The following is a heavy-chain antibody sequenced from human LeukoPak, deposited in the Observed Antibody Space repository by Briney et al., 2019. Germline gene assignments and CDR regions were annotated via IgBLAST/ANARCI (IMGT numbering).Heavy chain of an antibody. Sequence: GGSLKLSCAASGFTFSGSAIHWVRQTSGKGLEWVGRIRTKVSTYATAYGESVKGRFTISRDDSKNAAYLQMNSLKTDDSAVYYRTTGIAGVSAVWGYWGQGTLVTVSS. CDR2: IRTKVSTYAT. J-gene: IGHJ4*02. CDR1: GFTFSGSA. D-gene: IGHD6-13*01. CDR3: TTGIAGVSAVWGY. V-gene: IGHV3-73*01.